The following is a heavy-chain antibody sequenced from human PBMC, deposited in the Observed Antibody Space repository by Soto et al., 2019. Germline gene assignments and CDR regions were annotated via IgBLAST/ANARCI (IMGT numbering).Heavy chain of an antibody. Sequence: SETLSLTCTVSGGSISSGGYYWSWIRQHPGKGLEWIGYIYYSGSTYYNPSLKSRVTISVDTSKNQFSLKLSSVTAADTAVYYCARLNVDTAMVTGMDVWGQGTTVPVSS. CDR1: GGSISSGGYY. J-gene: IGHJ6*02. V-gene: IGHV4-31*03. CDR2: IYYSGST. CDR3: ARLNVDTAMVTGMDV. D-gene: IGHD5-18*01.